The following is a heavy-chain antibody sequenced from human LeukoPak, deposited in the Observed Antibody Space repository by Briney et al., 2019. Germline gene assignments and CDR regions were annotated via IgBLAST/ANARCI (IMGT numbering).Heavy chain of an antibody. J-gene: IGHJ6*03. CDR2: IYYSGST. CDR3: ARVSITMVRDFYYYIDV. Sequence: SETLSLTCTVSGGSISSYYWSWIRQPPGEGLEWIGYIYYSGSTNYNPSLKSRVTISVDTSKNQFSLKLSSVTAADTAVYYCARVSITMVRDFYYYIDVWDKGTTVTVSS. V-gene: IGHV4-59*01. D-gene: IGHD3-10*01. CDR1: GGSISSYY.